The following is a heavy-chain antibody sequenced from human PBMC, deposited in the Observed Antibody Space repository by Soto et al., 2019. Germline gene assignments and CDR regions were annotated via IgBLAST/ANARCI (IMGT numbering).Heavy chain of an antibody. D-gene: IGHD1-26*01. Sequence: SETLSLTCTVSGGSISSGGYYWSWIRQHPGKGLEWIGYIYYSGSTYYNPSLKSRVTISVDTSKNQFSLKLSSVTAADTAVYYGARVGYRRSYAFDIRGQGTMVTLSS. CDR2: IYYSGST. V-gene: IGHV4-31*03. J-gene: IGHJ3*02. CDR3: ARVGYRRSYAFDI. CDR1: GGSISSGGYY.